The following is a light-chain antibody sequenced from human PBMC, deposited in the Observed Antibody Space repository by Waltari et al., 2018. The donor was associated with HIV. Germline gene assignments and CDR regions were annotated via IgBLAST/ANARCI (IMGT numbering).Light chain of an antibody. CDR1: SGINVGTYR. CDR2: YKSDSDK. V-gene: IGLV5-45*02. J-gene: IGLJ2*01. Sequence: QAVLTQPSSLSASPGASASLTCTLRSGINVGTYRIYWYQQKPGSPPQYLLRYKSDSDKQQGSGVPSRFSGSKDASANAGILLISGLQSEDEADYYCMIWHSSFVVLGGGTKLTVL. CDR3: MIWHSSFVV.